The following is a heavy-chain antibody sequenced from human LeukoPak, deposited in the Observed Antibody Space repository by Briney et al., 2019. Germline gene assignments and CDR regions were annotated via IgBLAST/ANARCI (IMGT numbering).Heavy chain of an antibody. Sequence: ASVKVSCKASGYTFTSYGISWVRQAPGQGLEWMGWISAYNGNTNYAQKLQGRVTMTTDTSTSTAYMELRSLRSDDTAVYYCARDSIVGATAYYFDHWGQGTLVTVSS. D-gene: IGHD1-26*01. CDR3: ARDSIVGATAYYFDH. J-gene: IGHJ4*02. CDR1: GYTFTSYG. V-gene: IGHV1-18*01. CDR2: ISAYNGNT.